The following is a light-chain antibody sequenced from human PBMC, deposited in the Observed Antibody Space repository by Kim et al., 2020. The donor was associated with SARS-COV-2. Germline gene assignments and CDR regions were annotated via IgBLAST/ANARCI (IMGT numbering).Light chain of an antibody. J-gene: IGLJ3*02. CDR1: SSNIGSNY. V-gene: IGLV1-47*01. Sequence: GQRVAISCSGSSSNIGSNYVYWYQQVPATAPKVLIFKNDQRPAGVPDRFSGSKSGTSASLAISGLRSEDEAEYYCAAWDDSVSGPVFGGGTKLTVL. CDR3: AAWDDSVSGPV. CDR2: KND.